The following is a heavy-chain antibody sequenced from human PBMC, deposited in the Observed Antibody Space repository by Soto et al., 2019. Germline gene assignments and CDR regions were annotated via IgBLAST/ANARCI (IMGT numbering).Heavy chain of an antibody. D-gene: IGHD6-19*01. V-gene: IGHV3-33*01. CDR2: IWYDGSNK. J-gene: IGHJ4*02. CDR1: GFTFSSYG. CDR3: ARLRIAVAGAYYFDY. Sequence: QVQLVESGGGVVQPGRSLRLSCAASGFTFSSYGMHWVRQAPGKGLEWVAGIWYDGSNKYYADSVKGRFTISRDNSKNTLYLQMNSLRAEDKAVYYCARLRIAVAGAYYFDYWGQGTLVTVSS.